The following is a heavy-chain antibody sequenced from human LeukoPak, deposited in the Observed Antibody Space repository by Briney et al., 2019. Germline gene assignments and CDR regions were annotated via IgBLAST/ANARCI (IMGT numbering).Heavy chain of an antibody. CDR2: ISSSSTYK. J-gene: IGHJ4*02. CDR3: ARFYFPEEHDRAWYEAH. CDR1: GFTFSSYT. Sequence: GGFLRLSCAASGFTFSSYTMNWVRQAPGKGLEWVSSISSSSTYKYYADSVKGRFTNSRDNAKNSLYLQMNSLRAEDTAVYYCARFYFPEEHDRAWYEAHWGQGVLVTVS. V-gene: IGHV3-21*01. D-gene: IGHD6-19*01.